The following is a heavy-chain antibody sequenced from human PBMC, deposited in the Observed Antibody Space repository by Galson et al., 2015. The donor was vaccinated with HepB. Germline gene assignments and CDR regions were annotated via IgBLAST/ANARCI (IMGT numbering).Heavy chain of an antibody. V-gene: IGHV1-3*01. J-gene: IGHJ6*02. Sequence: SVKVSCKASGYTFTSYAMHWVRQAPGQRLEWMGWINAVYGNTKYSQKFQGRVTITKDTSTSTAYMELSSLRSEDTAVYYCARDLSLVWFGELYPYYYYGMDVWGQGTTVTVSS. CDR2: INAVYGNT. CDR1: GYTFTSYA. CDR3: ARDLSLVWFGELYPYYYYGMDV. D-gene: IGHD3-10*01.